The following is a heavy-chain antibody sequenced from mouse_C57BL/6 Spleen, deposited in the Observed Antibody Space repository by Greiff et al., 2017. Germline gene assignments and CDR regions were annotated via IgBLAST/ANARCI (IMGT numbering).Heavy chain of an antibody. CDR3: ARHFDYDRAMDY. Sequence: EVQVVESGGDLVKPGGSLKLSCAASGFTFSSYGMSWVRQTPDKRLEWVATISSGGSYTYYPDSVKGRFTISRDNAKNTLYLQMSSLKSEDTAMYYCARHFDYDRAMDYWGQGTSVTVSS. J-gene: IGHJ4*01. V-gene: IGHV5-6*01. D-gene: IGHD2-4*01. CDR1: GFTFSSYG. CDR2: ISSGGSYT.